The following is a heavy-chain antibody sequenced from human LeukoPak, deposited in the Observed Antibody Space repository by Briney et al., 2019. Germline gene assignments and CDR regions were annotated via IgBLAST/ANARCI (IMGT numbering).Heavy chain of an antibody. CDR3: ARNYYDVSGSYYIRP. CDR1: DGSISSYY. CDR2: IYSSGST. J-gene: IGHJ5*02. D-gene: IGHD3-22*01. Sequence: SETLSLNCTVSDGSISSYYWSWIRQPAGKGLEWIGRIYSSGSTNYNPSLKSRVTTSVDTSKNQFSLKLTSVTAADTAVYYCARNYYDVSGSYYIRPWGQGTLVTVSS. V-gene: IGHV4-4*07.